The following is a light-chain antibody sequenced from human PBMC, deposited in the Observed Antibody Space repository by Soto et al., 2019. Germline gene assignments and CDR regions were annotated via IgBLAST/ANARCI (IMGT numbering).Light chain of an antibody. CDR1: SSDVGGYNY. Sequence: QSALTQPASVSGSPGQSITISCTGTSSDVGGYNYFSWYQQHPGKAPKLMIYEVSNRTAGVSNRFSGSKSGNTASLTISGLQAEDEADYYCSSYTSSSIDYVFGTGNKVTVL. CDR2: EVS. J-gene: IGLJ1*01. CDR3: SSYTSSSIDYV. V-gene: IGLV2-14*01.